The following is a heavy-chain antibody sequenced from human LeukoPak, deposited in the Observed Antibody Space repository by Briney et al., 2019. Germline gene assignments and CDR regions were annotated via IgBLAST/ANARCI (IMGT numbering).Heavy chain of an antibody. CDR3: ARQAPVEMATKPFSYFDY. Sequence: GESLKISCKGSGYSFTSYWIGWVRQMPGKGLEWMGIIYPGGSDTRYSPSFQGQVTISADKSISTAYLQWSSLKASDTAMYYCARQAPVEMATKPFSYFDYWGQGTLVTVSS. CDR2: IYPGGSDT. V-gene: IGHV5-51*01. D-gene: IGHD5-24*01. CDR1: GYSFTSYW. J-gene: IGHJ4*02.